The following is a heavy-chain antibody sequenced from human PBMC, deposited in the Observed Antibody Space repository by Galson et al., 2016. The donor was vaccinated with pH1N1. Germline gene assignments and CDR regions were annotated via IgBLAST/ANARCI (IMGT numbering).Heavy chain of an antibody. V-gene: IGHV1-69*06. CDR3: ASPPPSSGHLNYYYYMDV. CDR1: GDTLDRYA. Sequence: SVKVSCKASGDTLDRYAISWVRQAPGQGLEWMGGIIPIFGAATYSQNFQGRVTITVDKSTSTAYMELSSLRSEDTAVCYCASPPPSSGHLNYYYYMDVWGKGTTVTVSS. J-gene: IGHJ6*03. CDR2: IIPIFGAA. D-gene: IGHD3-3*01.